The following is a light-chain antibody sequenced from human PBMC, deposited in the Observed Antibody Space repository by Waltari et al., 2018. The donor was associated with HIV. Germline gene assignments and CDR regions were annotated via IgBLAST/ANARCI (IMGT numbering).Light chain of an antibody. CDR1: QSIRSW. J-gene: IGKJ1*01. CDR3: QQYNSYWT. V-gene: IGKV1-5*03. Sequence: DIQMTQSPSTLSASVGDRVTITCRASQSIRSWFAWYQQKPGNAPKLLIYKASSLQIGVPTRFSGSESGTEFTLTISSLQPDDFATYYCQQYNSYWTFGQGTKVEIK. CDR2: KAS.